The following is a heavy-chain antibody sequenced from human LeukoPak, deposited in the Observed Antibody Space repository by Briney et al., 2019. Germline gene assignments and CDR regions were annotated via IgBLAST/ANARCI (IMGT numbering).Heavy chain of an antibody. J-gene: IGHJ6*03. CDR3: AKDGSWGDYYFYFYMDV. D-gene: IGHD3-16*01. CDR1: GSGFTFGNFA. V-gene: IGHV3-23*01. Sequence: GGSLRLSCEASGSGFTFGNFAMSWVRQAPGKGLEWVSGISGSGYYTYYADSVKGRFTISRDNSKNTLYIQMDSLRAEDTAVYYCAKDGSWGDYYFYFYMDVWGKGTTVTVSS. CDR2: ISGSGYYT.